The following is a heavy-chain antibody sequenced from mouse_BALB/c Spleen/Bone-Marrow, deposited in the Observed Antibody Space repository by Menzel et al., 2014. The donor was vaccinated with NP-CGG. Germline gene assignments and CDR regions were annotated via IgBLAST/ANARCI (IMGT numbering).Heavy chain of an antibody. D-gene: IGHD2-12*01. V-gene: IGHV5-17*02. CDR3: ARTTYYAMDY. CDR1: GFTFSSFG. J-gene: IGHJ4*01. CDR2: ISSGSSTI. Sequence: DVQLVESGGGLVQPGGSRKLSCAASGFTFSSFGMHWVRQAPEKGLEWVAYISSGSSTIYYADTVKGRFTISRDNPKNTLFLQMTSLRSEDTAMYYCARTTYYAMDYWGQGTSVTVSS.